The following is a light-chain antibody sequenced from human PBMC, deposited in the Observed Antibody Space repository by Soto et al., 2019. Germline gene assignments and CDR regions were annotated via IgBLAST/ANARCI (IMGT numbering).Light chain of an antibody. J-gene: IGKJ1*01. CDR1: QSISSW. CDR2: KAS. CDR3: QQYNK. V-gene: IGKV1-5*03. Sequence: DIQMTQSPSTLSASVGDRVTITCRASQSISSWLAWYPQKPGKAPKLLIYKASSLESGVPSRFSGSGSRTEFTLSISSLRPDDFETDDCQQYNKFGQGTKVEIK.